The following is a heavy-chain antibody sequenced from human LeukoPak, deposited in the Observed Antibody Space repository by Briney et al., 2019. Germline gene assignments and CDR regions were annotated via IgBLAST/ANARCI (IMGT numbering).Heavy chain of an antibody. J-gene: IGHJ3*02. Sequence: GGSLRLSCAASGFTFSSYGMHWVRQAPGKGLEWVAFIRYDGSNKYYADSVKGRFTISRDNSKNTLYLQMNSLRAEDTAVYYCAGVDAAMPDAFDIWGQGTTVTVSS. CDR1: GFTFSSYG. CDR3: AGVDAAMPDAFDI. D-gene: IGHD5-18*01. CDR2: IRYDGSNK. V-gene: IGHV3-30*02.